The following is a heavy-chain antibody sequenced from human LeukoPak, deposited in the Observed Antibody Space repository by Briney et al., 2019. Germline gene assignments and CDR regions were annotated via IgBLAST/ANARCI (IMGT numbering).Heavy chain of an antibody. CDR2: TYYRSKWYN. CDR1: GDSVSSNSAA. D-gene: IGHD3-10*01. Sequence: SQTLSLTCAISGDSVSSNSAAWNWIRQSPSRGLEWLGRTYYRSKWYNDYAVSVKSRITINPDTSKNQLSLQLNSVTPEDTAVYYCARERISMVRGAGDTFDVWGQGTVVTVSS. V-gene: IGHV6-1*01. CDR3: ARERISMVRGAGDTFDV. J-gene: IGHJ3*01.